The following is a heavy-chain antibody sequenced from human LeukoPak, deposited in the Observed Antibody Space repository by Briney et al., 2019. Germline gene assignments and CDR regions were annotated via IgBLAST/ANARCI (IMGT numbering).Heavy chain of an antibody. CDR3: ARYYDFWSSIDY. Sequence: GGSLRLSCAASGFSFSSHWMFWVRQAPGGGLEWVANIKQDGSEKYYVDSVKGRFTISRDNAKNSLYLQMNSLRAEDTAIYYCARYYDFWSSIDYWGQGTLVTVSS. V-gene: IGHV3-7*05. CDR2: IKQDGSEK. D-gene: IGHD3-3*01. J-gene: IGHJ4*02. CDR1: GFSFSSHW.